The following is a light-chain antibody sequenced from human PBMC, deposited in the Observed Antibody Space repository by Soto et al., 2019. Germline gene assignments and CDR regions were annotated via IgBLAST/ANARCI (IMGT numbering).Light chain of an antibody. CDR2: LGS. V-gene: IGKV2-28*01. J-gene: IGKJ2*01. Sequence: DIVMTQSPLSLPVTPGEPASISCRSSQSLLHSNGYNYLDWYLQKPGQSPHLLIYLGSNRASGVPDRFSGSGSGADFTLKVSRVEAEDVGLYYSMHGLQTPQTFGQGSKLEIK. CDR1: QSLLHSNGYNY. CDR3: MHGLQTPQT.